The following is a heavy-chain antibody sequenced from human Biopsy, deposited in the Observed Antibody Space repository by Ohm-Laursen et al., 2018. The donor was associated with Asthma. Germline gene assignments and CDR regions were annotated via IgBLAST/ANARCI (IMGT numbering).Heavy chain of an antibody. CDR1: GFTFSSYS. V-gene: IGHV3-48*02. D-gene: IGHD5-18*01. J-gene: IGHJ4*02. CDR2: ISSSSSTI. Sequence: LSCAASGFTFSSYSMSWVRQAPGKGLEWVSYISSSSSTIYYADSVKGRFTISRDNAKNSLYLQMNSLRDEDTAVYYCARFKRGYSYGYAGVFDYWGQGTLVTVSS. CDR3: ARFKRGYSYGYAGVFDY.